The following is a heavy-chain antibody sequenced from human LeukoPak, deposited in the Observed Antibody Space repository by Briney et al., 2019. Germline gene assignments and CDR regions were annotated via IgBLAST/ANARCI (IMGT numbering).Heavy chain of an antibody. Sequence: GGSLRLSCGASGFTFSNYGMHWVRQAPGKGLEWVAVIWYDGSNKYYADSVKGRFTISRGNSKNMLYLQMNSLRADDTAVYYCAKDVAAAATYYDYWGQGTLVTVS. D-gene: IGHD6-13*01. J-gene: IGHJ4*02. CDR2: IWYDGSNK. CDR3: AKDVAAAATYYDY. V-gene: IGHV3-33*06. CDR1: GFTFSNYG.